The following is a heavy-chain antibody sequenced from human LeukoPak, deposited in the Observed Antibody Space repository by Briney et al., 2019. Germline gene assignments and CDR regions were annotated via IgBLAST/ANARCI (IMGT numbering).Heavy chain of an antibody. CDR3: AKDWGMTTVTTLDY. V-gene: IGHV3-23*01. CDR2: ISGSGGST. J-gene: IGHJ4*02. Sequence: GGSLRLSCAASGFTFSSYAMSWVRQAPGKGLEWVSAISGSGGSTYYADSVKGRFTISRDNSKNTLYLQMNSLRAEDTAVYYCAKDWGMTTVTTLDYWGQGTLVTVSS. CDR1: GFTFSSYA. D-gene: IGHD4-17*01.